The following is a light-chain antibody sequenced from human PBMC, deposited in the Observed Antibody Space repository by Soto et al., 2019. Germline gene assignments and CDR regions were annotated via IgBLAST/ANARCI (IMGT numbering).Light chain of an antibody. CDR2: GAS. J-gene: IGKJ1*01. V-gene: IGKV3-20*01. CDR1: QSVSSSF. Sequence: EIVLTQSPGTLSFSPGERATLSCRASQSVSSSFLAWYQQKPGQAPRLLIYGASSRATGIPDRFSGSGSGTDFTLTISRLQPEDFAVYYCQQYGSSPTFGQGTKVEIK. CDR3: QQYGSSPT.